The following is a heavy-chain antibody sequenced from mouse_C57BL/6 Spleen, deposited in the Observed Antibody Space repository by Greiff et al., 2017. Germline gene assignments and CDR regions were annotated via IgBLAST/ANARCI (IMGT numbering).Heavy chain of an antibody. CDR3: AKVRGGTFDC. D-gene: IGHD2-14*01. CDR2: ISSGGSYT. J-gene: IGHJ2*01. V-gene: IGHV5-6*01. CDR1: GFTFSSYG. Sequence: EVKVVESGGDLVKPGGSLKLSCAASGFTFSSYGMSWVRQTPDKRLEWVATISSGGSYTYYPDSVKGRFTISRDNAKNTLYLQMSSLKSEDTAMYYCAKVRGGTFDCWGQGTTLTVSS.